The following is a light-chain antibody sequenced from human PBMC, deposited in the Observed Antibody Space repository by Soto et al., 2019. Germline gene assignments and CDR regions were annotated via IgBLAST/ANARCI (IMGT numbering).Light chain of an antibody. V-gene: IGKV1-5*03. Sequence: DIQMTQSSSTLSASVGDRVSITCRTSQNIKSRLAWYQQKPGKAPKLLIYMASSLQSGVPSRFSGSGSGTEFTLTINSLQPDEFATYFCQEYDGHCTFGQGTKLEMK. CDR3: QEYDGHCT. CDR2: MAS. CDR1: QNIKSR. J-gene: IGKJ2*02.